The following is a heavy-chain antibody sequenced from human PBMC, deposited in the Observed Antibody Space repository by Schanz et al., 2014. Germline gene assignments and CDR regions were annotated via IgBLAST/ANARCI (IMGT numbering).Heavy chain of an antibody. V-gene: IGHV3-74*02. CDR1: GFTFSSHW. CDR2: INSVGSNT. CDR3: ARKVVATIGGYYDN. D-gene: IGHD5-12*01. J-gene: IGHJ4*02. Sequence: VQVVQSGGGLVKPGGSLRLSCAASGFTFSSHWMHWVRQDPGKGLVWVARINSVGSNTDYADSVKGRFTISRDNSKNTLFLQMNSLRAEDTAVYYCARKVVATIGGYYDNWGQGTLVIVSS.